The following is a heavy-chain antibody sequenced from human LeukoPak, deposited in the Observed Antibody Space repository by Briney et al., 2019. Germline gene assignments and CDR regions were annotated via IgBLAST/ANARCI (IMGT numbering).Heavy chain of an antibody. CDR2: IYNSGST. V-gene: IGHV4-38-2*01. CDR3: ARQYYYDSSGSTFDP. Sequence: SETLSLTCAVSGYSISSGYYWGWIRQPPGKGLEWIGIIYNSGSTYYNPSLKGRVTISVDKSKNQFSLKLSSVTAADTAVYYCARQYYYDSSGSTFDPWGQGTLVTVSS. D-gene: IGHD3-22*01. J-gene: IGHJ5*02. CDR1: GYSISSGYY.